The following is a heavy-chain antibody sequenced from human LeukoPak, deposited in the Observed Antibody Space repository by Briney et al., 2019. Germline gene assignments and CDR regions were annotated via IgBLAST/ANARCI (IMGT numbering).Heavy chain of an antibody. Sequence: GGSLRLSCAASGFTFDDYAMHWVRQAPGKGLEWVSGISWNSGSIGYADSVKGRFTISRDNAKNSLYLQMNSLRAEDTAVYYCASGSGSRDDAFDIWGQGTMVTVSS. CDR2: ISWNSGSI. J-gene: IGHJ3*02. CDR1: GFTFDDYA. V-gene: IGHV3-9*01. D-gene: IGHD1-26*01. CDR3: ASGSGSRDDAFDI.